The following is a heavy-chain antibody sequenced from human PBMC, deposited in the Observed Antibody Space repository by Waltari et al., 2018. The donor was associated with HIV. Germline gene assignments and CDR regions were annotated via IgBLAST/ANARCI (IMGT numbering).Heavy chain of an antibody. CDR3: ARRTYGLDGVDL. CDR2: FYHRDADT. J-gene: IGHJ3*01. D-gene: IGHD4-17*01. Sequence: EVQLVQSGTEMKKTGESLKISCQASGYSFPTYWIGWLRQMPGKGLEWMGIFYHRDADTIYRPSVQGPVVTSADESISTAYLQLRTLKASDTGIYYCARRTYGLDGVDLWGQGTRVTVSS. CDR1: GYSFPTYW. V-gene: IGHV5-51*01.